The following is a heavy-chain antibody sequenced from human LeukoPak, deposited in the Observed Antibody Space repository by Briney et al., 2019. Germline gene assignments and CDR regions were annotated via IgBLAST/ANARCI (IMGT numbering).Heavy chain of an antibody. Sequence: PGGSLRLSCAASGFTFSTYAMNWVRQAPGKGLEWISGVSNSGVSTNYAASVKGRFTISRDNSKNMLYLQMNGLRAEDTAIYYCAKDWNPSPNWFGPWGQGTLVILSS. CDR3: AKDWNPSPNWFGP. D-gene: IGHD1-1*01. V-gene: IGHV3-23*01. CDR1: GFTFSTYA. J-gene: IGHJ5*02. CDR2: VSNSGVST.